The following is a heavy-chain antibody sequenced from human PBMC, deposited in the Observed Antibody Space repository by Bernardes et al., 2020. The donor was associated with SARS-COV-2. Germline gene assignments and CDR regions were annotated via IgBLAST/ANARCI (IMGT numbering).Heavy chain of an antibody. D-gene: IGHD5-12*01. V-gene: IGHV3-30*18. CDR2: ISYDGSYK. CDR1: GFTFSHYG. J-gene: IGHJ4*02. Sequence: GWSLRLSCAASGFTFSHYGMHWVRQAPGQGLEWLAIISYDGSYKYYADSVKGRFTISRDNSKNTLYVHMNSLTAEDTAVYYCAKDREFLTSGYLMGIFDYWGQGTLVTVSS. CDR3: AKDREFLTSGYLMGIFDY.